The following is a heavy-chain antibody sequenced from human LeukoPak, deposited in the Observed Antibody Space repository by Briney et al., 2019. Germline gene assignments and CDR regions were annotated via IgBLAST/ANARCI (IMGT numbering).Heavy chain of an antibody. Sequence: ASETLSLTCAVYGGSFSGYYWSWTRQPPGKGLEWIGEINHSGSTNYNPSLKSRVTISVDTSKNQFSLKLSSVTAADTAVYYCATSVGDGYDSNWGQGTLVTVSS. CDR3: ATSVGDGYDSN. J-gene: IGHJ4*02. CDR2: INHSGST. D-gene: IGHD5-12*01. V-gene: IGHV4-34*01. CDR1: GGSFSGYY.